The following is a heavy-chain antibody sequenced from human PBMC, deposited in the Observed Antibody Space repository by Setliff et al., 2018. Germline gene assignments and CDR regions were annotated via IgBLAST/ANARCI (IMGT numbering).Heavy chain of an antibody. D-gene: IGHD2-8*01. CDR1: GGSINAYY. V-gene: IGHV4-59*01. J-gene: IGHJ4*02. CDR3: ARGEGCNDGICLYQFDY. Sequence: PSETLSLTCTVSGGSINAYYWTWIRQPPGKGLEWIGYMFHSGNLNYNPPLNSRVSISIDKSKNQFPLKLSSVTAADTAVYYCARGEGCNDGICLYQFDYWGQGTLVTVSS. CDR2: MFHSGNL.